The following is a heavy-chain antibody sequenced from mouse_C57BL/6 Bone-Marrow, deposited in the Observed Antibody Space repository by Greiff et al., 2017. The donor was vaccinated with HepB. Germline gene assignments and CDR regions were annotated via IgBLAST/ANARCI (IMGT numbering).Heavy chain of an antibody. V-gene: IGHV1-82*01. CDR3: ARSSSSPFDY. CDR1: GYAFSSSW. CDR2: IYPGDGDT. J-gene: IGHJ2*01. D-gene: IGHD1-1*01. Sequence: VQLQQSGPELVKPGASVKISCKASGYAFSSSWMNWVKQRPGKGLEWIGRIYPGDGDTNYNGKFKGKATLTADKSSSTAYMQLSSLTSEDSAVYFCARSSSSPFDYWGQGTTLTVSS.